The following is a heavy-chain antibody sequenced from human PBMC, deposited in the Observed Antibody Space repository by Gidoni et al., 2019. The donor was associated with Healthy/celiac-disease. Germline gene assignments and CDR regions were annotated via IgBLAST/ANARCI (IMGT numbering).Heavy chain of an antibody. CDR2: IYHSGST. J-gene: IGHJ4*02. CDR3: ARAGYYYDSSGYYDY. CDR1: GGSISSGGYS. Sequence: QLQLQESGSGLVKPSQTLSLTCAVSGGSISSGGYSWSWIRQPPGKGLEWIGYIYHSGSTYYNPSIKSRVTISVDRSKNQFSLKLSSVTAADTAVYYCARAGYYYDSSGYYDYWGQGTLVTVSS. V-gene: IGHV4-30-2*01. D-gene: IGHD3-22*01.